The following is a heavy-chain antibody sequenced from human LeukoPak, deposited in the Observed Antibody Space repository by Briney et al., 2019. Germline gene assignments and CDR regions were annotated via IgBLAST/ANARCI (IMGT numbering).Heavy chain of an antibody. CDR2: ISAYNGNT. J-gene: IGHJ4*02. CDR1: GYTFTSYG. V-gene: IGHV1-18*01. D-gene: IGHD4-17*01. CDR3: ARDSRDYGDTGY. Sequence: ASVKVSCKASGYTFTSYGISWVRRAPGQGLECMGWISAYNGNTNYAQKLQGRVTMTTDTSTSTAYMELRSLRSDDTAVYYCARDSRDYGDTGYWGQGTLVTVSS.